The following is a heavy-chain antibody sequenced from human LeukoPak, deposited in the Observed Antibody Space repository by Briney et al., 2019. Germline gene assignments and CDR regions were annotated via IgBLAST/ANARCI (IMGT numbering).Heavy chain of an antibody. CDR1: GYTFTNSG. CDR3: ARRVAVARRDAFDI. Sequence: ASVTVSYKSSGYTFTNSGISWVRQAPGQGLEWMGCISSYNGNTNYAQKLQGRVTMSTDTSTGTAYMELRSLRSDDTAVYYCARRVAVARRDAFDIWGQGTMVTVSS. CDR2: ISSYNGNT. D-gene: IGHD6-19*01. J-gene: IGHJ3*02. V-gene: IGHV1-18*01.